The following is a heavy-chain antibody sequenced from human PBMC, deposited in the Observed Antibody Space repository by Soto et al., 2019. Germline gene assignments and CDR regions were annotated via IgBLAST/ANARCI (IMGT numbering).Heavy chain of an antibody. D-gene: IGHD5-18*01. V-gene: IGHV4-31*03. J-gene: IGHJ6*02. Sequence: SETLSLTCTVSGGSISSGVYYWSWIRHHPGNGLEWIGYIYYSGSTYYNPSLKSRVTISVDTSKNQFSLKLSSVTAADTAVYYCARDRIQLWLPRGYYYYYGMDVWGQGTTVTV. CDR2: IYYSGST. CDR3: ARDRIQLWLPRGYYYYYGMDV. CDR1: GGSISSGVYY.